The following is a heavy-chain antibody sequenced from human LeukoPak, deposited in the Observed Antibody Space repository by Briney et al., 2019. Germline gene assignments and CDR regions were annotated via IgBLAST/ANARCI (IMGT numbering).Heavy chain of an antibody. CDR1: GGTFSSYG. Sequence: ASVKVSCKASGGTFSSYGISWVRQAPGQGLEWMGWISAYNGNTNYAQKLQGRVTMTTDTSTSTAYMELRSLRSDDTAVYYCARAYGPGAVAGKAYDYWGQGTLVTVSS. V-gene: IGHV1-18*01. J-gene: IGHJ4*02. CDR3: ARAYGPGAVAGKAYDY. CDR2: ISAYNGNT. D-gene: IGHD6-19*01.